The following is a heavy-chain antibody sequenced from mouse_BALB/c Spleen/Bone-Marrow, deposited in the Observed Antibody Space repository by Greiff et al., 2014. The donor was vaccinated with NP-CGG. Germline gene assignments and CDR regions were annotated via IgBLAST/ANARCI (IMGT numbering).Heavy chain of an antibody. J-gene: IGHJ2*01. CDR3: ARSDSDYGFDY. CDR1: GFTFTTYP. Sequence: VKLQESGAELVKPGASVKLSCTASGFTFTTYPIEWMKQNHGKSLEWIGNFYPYNDDTKYNENLKGKAKLTADKSSNTVYLQFSRLTSEDSAVYYCARSDSDYGFDYWGQGTTLTVSS. V-gene: IGHV1-47*01. CDR2: FYPYNDDT. D-gene: IGHD2-5*01.